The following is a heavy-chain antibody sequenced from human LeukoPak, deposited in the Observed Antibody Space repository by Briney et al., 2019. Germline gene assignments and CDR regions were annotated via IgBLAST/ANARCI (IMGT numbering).Heavy chain of an antibody. CDR2: IYYSGST. CDR1: GGSMSSSSYY. CDR3: ARDPSSDYFDY. Sequence: SETLSLTCTVSGGSMSSSSYYWVWIRQPPGKGLEWIGSIYYSGSTNYNPSLKSRVTISIDTSKNQFSLKLSSVTAADTAVYYCARDPSSDYFDYWGQGTLVTVSS. D-gene: IGHD6-19*01. J-gene: IGHJ4*02. V-gene: IGHV4-39*07.